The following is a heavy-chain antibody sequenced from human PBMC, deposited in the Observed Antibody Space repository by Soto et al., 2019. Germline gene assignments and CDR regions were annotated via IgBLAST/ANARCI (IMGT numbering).Heavy chain of an antibody. V-gene: IGHV4-39*01. J-gene: IGHJ6*02. Sequence: LSLTCSVSGYSVSSSDYYWAWIRQPPGKGLEWIGSMFYSGLTYYNPSLKSRVTLSVDTSKNQFSVRLNSVTAADTAVYYCAPLSVSLSGPYGIHVWGQGTTVTVSS. CDR2: MFYSGLT. CDR1: GYSVSSSDYY. D-gene: IGHD2-15*01. CDR3: APLSVSLSGPYGIHV.